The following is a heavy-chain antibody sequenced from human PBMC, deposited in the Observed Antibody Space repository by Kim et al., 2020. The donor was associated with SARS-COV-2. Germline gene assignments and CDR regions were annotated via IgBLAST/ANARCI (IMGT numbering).Heavy chain of an antibody. D-gene: IGHD1-26*01. Sequence: ASVKVSCKASGYTFTSYYMHWVRQAPGQGLEWMGIINSSGGSTSYAQKFQGRVTMTRDTSTSTVYMELSSLRSEDTAVYYCARFRSVGAIHDAFDFCGQGTMVTVSS. CDR3: ARFRSVGAIHDAFDF. CDR1: GYTFTSYY. CDR2: INSSGGST. J-gene: IGHJ3*01. V-gene: IGHV1-46*01.